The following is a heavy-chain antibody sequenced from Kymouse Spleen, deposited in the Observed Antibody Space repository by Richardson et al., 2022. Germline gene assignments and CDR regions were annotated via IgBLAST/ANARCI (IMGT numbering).Heavy chain of an antibody. D-gene: IGHD6-19*01. CDR3: ARRQIAVAGTAFDI. Sequence: QLQLQESGPGLVKPSETLSLTCTVSGGSISSSSYYWGWIRQPPGKGLEWIGSIYYSGSTYYNPSLKSRVTISVDTSKNQFSLKLSSVTAADTAVYYCARRQIAVAGTAFDIWGQGTMVTVSS. CDR2: IYYSGST. V-gene: IGHV4-39*01. J-gene: IGHJ3*02. CDR1: GGSISSSSYY.